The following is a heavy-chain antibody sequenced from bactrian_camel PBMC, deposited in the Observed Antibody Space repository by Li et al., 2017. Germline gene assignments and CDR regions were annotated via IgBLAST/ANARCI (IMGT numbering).Heavy chain of an antibody. V-gene: IGHV3S28*01. CDR1: LFSYPY. CDR3: AKGLGQYRELNS. D-gene: IGHD2*01. Sequence: QLVESGGGLVQPAGSLRLSCTPSLFSYPYMTWVRQGPGKGLEWVAGINSRGESTYYADSVKGRFTISRDNAKNTLYLQLNSLKTEDTARYYCAKGLGQYRELNSWGQGTQVTVS. CDR2: INSRGEST. J-gene: IGHJ4*01.